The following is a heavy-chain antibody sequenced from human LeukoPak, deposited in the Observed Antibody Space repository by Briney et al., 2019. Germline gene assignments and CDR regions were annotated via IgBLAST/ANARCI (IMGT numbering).Heavy chain of an antibody. V-gene: IGHV1-69*04. CDR2: INPILGIA. CDR1: GGTFSSYA. J-gene: IGHJ4*02. CDR3: ARLADNEDPGLWDY. D-gene: IGHD2-15*01. Sequence: GSSVKVSCKASGGTFSSYAISWVRQAPGQGLEWMGRINPILGIANYAQKFQGRVTITADKSTSTAYMELSSLRSEDTAVYYCARLADNEDPGLWDYWGQGTLVTVSS.